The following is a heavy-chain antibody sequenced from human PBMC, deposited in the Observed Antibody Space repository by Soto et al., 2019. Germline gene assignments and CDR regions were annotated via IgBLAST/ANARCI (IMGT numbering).Heavy chain of an antibody. D-gene: IGHD6-25*01. Sequence: QLQLQESGPGLVKPSETLSLTCTVSGGSLSSSSYYWGWIRQPPGKGLEWIGSIYYSGSTYYNPSLKSRGAKSVDTSNTHCSLKLSSVTAADTAVYCCARHSQRLNFLGYWGQGTLVTVSS. J-gene: IGHJ4*02. CDR2: IYYSGST. CDR3: ARHSQRLNFLGY. V-gene: IGHV4-39*01. CDR1: GGSLSSSSYY.